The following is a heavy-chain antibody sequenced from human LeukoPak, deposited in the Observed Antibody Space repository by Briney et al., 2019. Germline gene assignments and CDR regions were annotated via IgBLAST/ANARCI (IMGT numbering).Heavy chain of an antibody. V-gene: IGHV4-59*01. CDR3: AGALYYYYYMDV. J-gene: IGHJ6*03. CDR1: GGSISSYY. Sequence: SETLSLTCTVSGGSISSYYWSWIRQPPGKGLEWIGYIYYSGSTNYNPSLKSRVTISVDTSKNQFSLKLSSVTAADTAVYYCAGALYYYYYMDVWGKGTTVTVSS. CDR2: IYYSGST.